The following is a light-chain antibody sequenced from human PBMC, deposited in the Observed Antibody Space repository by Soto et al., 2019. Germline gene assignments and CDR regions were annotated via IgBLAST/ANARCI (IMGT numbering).Light chain of an antibody. V-gene: IGKV1-5*01. CDR3: QQDNSFT. J-gene: IGKJ3*01. Sequence: DIQMTQSPSTLSASVGDRVTITCRASQSISSWLAWYQQKPGKAPKLLIYDASSLESGVPSRFSGSGSGTEFTLTIRSLQPDDFATYYCQQDNSFTFGPGTKVDIK. CDR1: QSISSW. CDR2: DAS.